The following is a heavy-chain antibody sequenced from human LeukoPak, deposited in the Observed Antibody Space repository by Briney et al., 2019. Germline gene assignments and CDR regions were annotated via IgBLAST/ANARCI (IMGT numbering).Heavy chain of an antibody. D-gene: IGHD4-17*01. J-gene: IGHJ4*02. CDR2: ISRSGDRT. CDR1: GFTFSDYA. CDR3: AKALPTGHYFDY. Sequence: GSLRLSCAVSGFTFSDYAMTWVRQAAGKGLEWVLSISRSGDRTYYADSVKGRFTISRDNSKNMLHLQMISLRAEDTAMYYCAKALPTGHYFDYWGQGTLVTVSS. V-gene: IGHV3-23*01.